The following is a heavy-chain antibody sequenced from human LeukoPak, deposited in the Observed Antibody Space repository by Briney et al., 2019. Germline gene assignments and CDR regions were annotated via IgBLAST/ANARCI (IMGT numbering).Heavy chain of an antibody. V-gene: IGHV3-33*01. Sequence: GGSLRLSCAASGFTFSSYGMHWVRQAPGKGLEWVAVIWYDGSNKYYADSVKGRFTISRDNSKNTLYLQVNSLTAEDTAVYYCATFPYGSLGSDYWGQGTLVTVSS. CDR2: IWYDGSNK. J-gene: IGHJ4*02. CDR1: GFTFSSYG. CDR3: ATFPYGSLGSDY. D-gene: IGHD3-10*01.